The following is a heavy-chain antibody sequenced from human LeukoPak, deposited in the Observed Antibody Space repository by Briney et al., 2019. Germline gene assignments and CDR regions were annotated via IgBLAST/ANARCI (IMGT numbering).Heavy chain of an antibody. J-gene: IGHJ4*02. V-gene: IGHV4-34*01. CDR3: AKRGSNTWSDFDY. D-gene: IGHD6-13*01. CDR2: INHSGRT. CDR1: GGSISSYY. Sequence: SETLSLTCTVSGGSISSYYWNWIRQPPGKGLEWIGEINHSGRTNYNPSLKSRVTISVDTSKKQFSLKLSSVTAADTAVYYCAKRGSNTWSDFDYWGQGTLVTVSS.